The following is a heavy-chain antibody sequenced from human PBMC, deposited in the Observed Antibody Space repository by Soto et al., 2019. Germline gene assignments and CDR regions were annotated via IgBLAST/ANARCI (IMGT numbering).Heavy chain of an antibody. Sequence: EVQLLESGGGLVQPGGSLRLSCSASGFTFSSYAMSWVRQAPGKGLEWVSAISGSGGSTYYADSVKGRFTISRDNSKNTLYLQMNSLRAEDTAVYYCAKDDYGDYVFDYWGQGTLVTVSS. CDR2: ISGSGGST. CDR3: AKDDYGDYVFDY. V-gene: IGHV3-23*01. J-gene: IGHJ4*02. CDR1: GFTFSSYA. D-gene: IGHD4-17*01.